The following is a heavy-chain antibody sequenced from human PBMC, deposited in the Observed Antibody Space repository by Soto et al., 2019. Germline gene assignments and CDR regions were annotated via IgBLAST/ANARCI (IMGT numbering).Heavy chain of an antibody. CDR3: AKDHDEDFGYDLDYFNS. CDR2: ISWEGGSI. J-gene: IGHJ4*02. CDR1: GFTFSSYA. V-gene: IGHV3-9*01. D-gene: IGHD3-3*01. Sequence: SLRLSCAASGFTFSSYAMHWVRQAPGKGLEWVSGISWEGGSIGYADSVKGRFIISRDNAKNSLFLQINSLTAEDTALYYCAKDHDEDFGYDLDYFNSWGQGTQVTVSS.